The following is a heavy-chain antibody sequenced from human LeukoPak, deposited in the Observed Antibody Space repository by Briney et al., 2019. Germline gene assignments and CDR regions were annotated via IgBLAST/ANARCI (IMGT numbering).Heavy chain of an antibody. CDR1: GGSINSYY. CDR2: IYYNGST. CDR3: ARPNCGDYGSDAFDI. J-gene: IGHJ3*02. Sequence: KPSETLSLTCTVSGGSINSYYWSWIRQPPGKGLEWIGYIYYNGSTNYNPSLKSRVTISVDTSKNQFSLKLSSVTAADTAVYYCARPNCGDYGSDAFDIWGQGTMVTVSS. V-gene: IGHV4-59*01. D-gene: IGHD4-17*01.